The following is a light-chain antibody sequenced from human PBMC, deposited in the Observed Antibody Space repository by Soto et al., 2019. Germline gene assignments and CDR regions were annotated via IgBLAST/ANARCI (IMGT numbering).Light chain of an antibody. V-gene: IGLV2-11*01. Sequence: QSALTQPRSVSWSPGQSVTISCSGTSIDVDDYVSWYQQHPGKAPKVIIYDVTERPSGVPDRFSGSKSGNAASLTVSGLQAEDEADYYCCAHVGSSTYVFGSGTRSPS. CDR1: SIDVDDY. J-gene: IGLJ1*01. CDR3: CAHVGSSTYV. CDR2: DVT.